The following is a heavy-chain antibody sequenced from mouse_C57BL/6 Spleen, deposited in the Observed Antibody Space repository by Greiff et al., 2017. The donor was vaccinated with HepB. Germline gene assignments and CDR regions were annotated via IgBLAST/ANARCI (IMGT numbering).Heavy chain of an antibody. V-gene: IGHV1-39*01. CDR2: INPNYGTT. D-gene: IGHD1-1*01. Sequence: VQLQQSGPELVKPGASVKITCKASGYSFTDYNMNWVKQSNGKSLEWIGVINPNYGTTSYNQKFKGKATLTVDQSSSTAYMQLNSLTSEDSAVYYCARWPYYGSSYRGFAYWGQGTLVTVSA. CDR1: GYSFTDYN. J-gene: IGHJ3*01. CDR3: ARWPYYGSSYRGFAY.